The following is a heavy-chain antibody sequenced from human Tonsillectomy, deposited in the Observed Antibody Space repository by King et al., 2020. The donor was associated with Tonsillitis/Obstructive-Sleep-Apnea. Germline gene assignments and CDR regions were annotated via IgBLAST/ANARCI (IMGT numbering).Heavy chain of an antibody. V-gene: IGHV3-53*01. J-gene: IGHJ6*03. CDR2: IYSGGST. D-gene: IGHD2-15*01. CDR3: ASGYCSGGSCPHYYYMDV. CDR1: GFTVSNEY. Sequence: VQLVESGGGLIQPGGSLRLSCAASGFTVSNEYMSWVRQAPGKGLEWVSVIYSGGSTYYADSVKGRFTISRDNSKNTGYLQMGSLRAEDTAVYYCASGYCSGGSCPHYYYMDVWGKGTTVTVS.